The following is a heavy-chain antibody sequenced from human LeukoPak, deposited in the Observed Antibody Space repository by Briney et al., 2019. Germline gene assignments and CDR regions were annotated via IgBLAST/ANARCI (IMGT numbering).Heavy chain of an antibody. CDR2: ISSSSSYI. Sequence: GGSLRLSCAASGFTFSSHSMTWVRQAPGKGLKWVSFISSSSSYIYYADSVRGRFTISRDNAKNSLYLQINSLRVGDTAVYFCARVGAATFYWYYMDVWGKGTTVTVSS. D-gene: IGHD2-15*01. CDR3: ARVGAATFYWYYMDV. CDR1: GFTFSSHS. J-gene: IGHJ6*03. V-gene: IGHV3-21*01.